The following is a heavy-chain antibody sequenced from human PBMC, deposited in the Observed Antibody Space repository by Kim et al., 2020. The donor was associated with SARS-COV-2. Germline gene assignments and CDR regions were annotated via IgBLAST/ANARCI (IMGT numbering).Heavy chain of an antibody. CDR1: GFTFSSYA. Sequence: GGSLRLSCAASGFTFSSYAMGWVRQAPGKGLEGVSEISGSGDPTYYASSVKGRFTISRDSSKNSLYLQMNSLRAEDTAIYYCAKKEGITIFGVLDYWGQGTLVTVSS. V-gene: IGHV3-23*01. J-gene: IGHJ4*02. CDR3: AKKEGITIFGVLDY. D-gene: IGHD3-3*01. CDR2: ISGSGDPT.